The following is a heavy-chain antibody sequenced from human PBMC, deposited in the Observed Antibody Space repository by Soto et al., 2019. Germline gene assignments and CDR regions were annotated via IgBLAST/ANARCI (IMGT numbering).Heavy chain of an antibody. CDR3: ARGVSEDIVVVPAATYYMDV. CDR2: INPNSGGT. D-gene: IGHD2-2*01. V-gene: IGHV1-2*04. Sequence: ASVKVSCKASGYTFTGYYIHWVRQAPGQGLEWMGWINPNSGGTNYAQKFQGWVTMTRDTSISTAYMELSRLRSDDTAVYYCARGVSEDIVVVPAATYYMDVWGKGTTVTVSS. J-gene: IGHJ6*03. CDR1: GYTFTGYY.